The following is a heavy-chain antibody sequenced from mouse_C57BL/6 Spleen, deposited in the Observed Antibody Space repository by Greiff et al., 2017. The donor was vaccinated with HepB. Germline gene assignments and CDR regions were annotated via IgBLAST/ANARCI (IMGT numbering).Heavy chain of an antibody. CDR1: GYTFTSYW. D-gene: IGHD1-1*01. Sequence: QVQLKQPGAELVKPGASVKLSCKASGYTFTSYWMQWVKQRPGQGLEWIVEIDPSDSYTNYNQKFKGKATLTVDTSSSTAYMQLSSLTSEDSAVYYCARGGPYYGSSPFDYWGQGTTLTVSS. J-gene: IGHJ2*01. V-gene: IGHV1-50*01. CDR2: IDPSDSYT. CDR3: ARGGPYYGSSPFDY.